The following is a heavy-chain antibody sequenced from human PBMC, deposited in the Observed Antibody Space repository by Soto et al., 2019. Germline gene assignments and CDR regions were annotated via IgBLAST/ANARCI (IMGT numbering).Heavy chain of an antibody. D-gene: IGHD6-6*01. V-gene: IGHV5-51*01. J-gene: IGHJ6*02. CDR1: GYSFASYW. CDR3: ARTRSFTLGFYYDGMDV. Sequence: PGESLKISCQGSGYSFASYWIGWVRQMPGKDLEWMGIIYPGDSDTRYSPSFQGQVTISADKSFRTAYLQWTSLKASDTALYYCARTRSFTLGFYYDGMDVWGQGXTVTVYS. CDR2: IYPGDSDT.